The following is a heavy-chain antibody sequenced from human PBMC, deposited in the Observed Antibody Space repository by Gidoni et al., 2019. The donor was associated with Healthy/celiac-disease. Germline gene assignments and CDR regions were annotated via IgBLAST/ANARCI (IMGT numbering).Heavy chain of an antibody. CDR2: INPSGGST. J-gene: IGHJ2*01. CDR3: ARERDSSGYYRDWYFDL. Sequence: ASVKVSCKASGYTFTSYYMHWVRQAPGQGLEWMGIINPSGGSTSYAQKFQGRVTMTRDTSTSTVYMELSSLRSEDTAVYYCARERDSSGYYRDWYFDLWGRGTLVTVSS. D-gene: IGHD3-22*01. CDR1: GYTFTSYY. V-gene: IGHV1-46*03.